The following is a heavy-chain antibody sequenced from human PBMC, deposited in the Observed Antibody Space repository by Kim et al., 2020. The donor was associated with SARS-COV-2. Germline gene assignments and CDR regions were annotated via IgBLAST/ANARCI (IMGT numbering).Heavy chain of an antibody. D-gene: IGHD1-26*01. Sequence: SETLSLTCAVYGGSFSGYYWSWIRQPPGKGLEWIGEINHSGSTNYNPSLKSRVTISVDTSKNQFSLKLSSVTAADTAVYYCARLSIVGATRRDYYYGMDV. CDR3: ARLSIVGATRRDYYYGMDV. CDR1: GGSFSGYY. CDR2: INHSGST. V-gene: IGHV4-34*01. J-gene: IGHJ6*01.